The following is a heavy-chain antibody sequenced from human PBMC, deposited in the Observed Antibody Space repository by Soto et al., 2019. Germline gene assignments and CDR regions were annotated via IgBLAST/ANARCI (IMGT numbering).Heavy chain of an antibody. CDR3: AYSSGWWRLDV. CDR1: GGSINNGYW. V-gene: IGHV4-4*02. J-gene: IGHJ6*02. D-gene: IGHD6-19*01. CDR2: THHSGRT. Sequence: QVHLQESGPGLVKPSGTLSLTCGVSGGSINNGYWWTWVRQPPGKGLEWIGETHHSGRTNHNWSLKRRVSISLDQSTTQFSLILSSVTAADTAVYYCAYSSGWWRLDVWGQGTTVTVSS.